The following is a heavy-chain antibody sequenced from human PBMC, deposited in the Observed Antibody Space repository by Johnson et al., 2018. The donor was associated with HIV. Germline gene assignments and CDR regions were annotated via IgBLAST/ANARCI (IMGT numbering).Heavy chain of an antibody. J-gene: IGHJ3*02. CDR1: GFTFSSYG. V-gene: IGHV3-33*06. CDR3: AKDRYSSSPTAFDI. D-gene: IGHD6-13*01. Sequence: QVQLVESGGGVVQPGRSLRLSCAASGFTFSSYGMHWVRQAPGKGLAWVAVIWYDGSNKYYADSVKGRFTISRDNSKNTLYLQMNSLRAEDTALYYCAKDRYSSSPTAFDIWGQGTMVTVSS. CDR2: IWYDGSNK.